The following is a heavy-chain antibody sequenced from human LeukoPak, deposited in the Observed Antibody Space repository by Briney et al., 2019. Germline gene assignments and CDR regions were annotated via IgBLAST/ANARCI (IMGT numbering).Heavy chain of an antibody. Sequence: AGGSLRLSCAASGFTFSSYEMTWVRQAPGKGLEWLSYISSIGTTIYYADSVKGRFTISRDNAKNSLYLQMNSLRAEDTAVYYCARPEPLTYSSGYMDVWGKGTTVTVSS. V-gene: IGHV3-48*03. J-gene: IGHJ6*03. CDR2: ISSIGTTI. D-gene: IGHD4-11*01. CDR1: GFTFSSYE. CDR3: ARPEPLTYSSGYMDV.